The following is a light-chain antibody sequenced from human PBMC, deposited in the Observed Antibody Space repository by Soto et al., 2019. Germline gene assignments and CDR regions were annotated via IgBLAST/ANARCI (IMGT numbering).Light chain of an antibody. CDR3: QQYNTWPPT. Sequence: DIVLTQSPGTLSLSPGERATLYCRASQSVSSNHLAWYQQKPGQAPRLLIYSASTRATGIPARFSGSGSGTEFTLSIGSLQSEDFAIYYCQQYNTWPPTFGQGTKVDIK. CDR1: QSVSSN. CDR2: SAS. J-gene: IGKJ1*01. V-gene: IGKV3-15*01.